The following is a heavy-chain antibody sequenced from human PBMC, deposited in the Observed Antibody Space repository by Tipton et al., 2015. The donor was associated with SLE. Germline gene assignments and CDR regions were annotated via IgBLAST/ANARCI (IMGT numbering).Heavy chain of an antibody. J-gene: IGHJ6*03. V-gene: IGHV3-30*04. CDR2: ISYDGSNK. CDR1: GFTFSSYA. CDR3: AKDSDLKTYYYMDV. D-gene: IGHD3-10*01. Sequence: RSLRLSCAASGFTFSSYAMHWVRQAPGKGLEWVAVISYDGSNKYYAASVKGRFTISRDNSKNTLYLQMNSLRAEDTAVYYCAKDSDLKTYYYMDVWGKGTTVTVSS.